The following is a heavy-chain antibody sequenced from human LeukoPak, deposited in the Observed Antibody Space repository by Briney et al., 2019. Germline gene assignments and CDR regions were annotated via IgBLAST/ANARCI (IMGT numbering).Heavy chain of an antibody. V-gene: IGHV1-18*01. Sequence: ASVKVSCKASGYTFTSYGISWVRQAPGQGLEWMGWISIYNGNTGYAQKLRGRVTMTTDTSTSTAYLELRGLRSDDTAVYYCAKDRCSGGSCYWGQGTLVTVSS. CDR3: AKDRCSGGSCY. CDR1: GYTFTSYG. CDR2: ISIYNGNT. D-gene: IGHD2-15*01. J-gene: IGHJ4*02.